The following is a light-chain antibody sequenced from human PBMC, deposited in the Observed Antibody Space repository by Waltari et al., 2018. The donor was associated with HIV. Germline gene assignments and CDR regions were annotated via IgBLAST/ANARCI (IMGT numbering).Light chain of an antibody. CDR1: QSVSNN. CDR3: QQYNKWPWT. J-gene: IGKJ1*01. Sequence: EIVMTQSPATLSVSPGERATLSCRAGQSVSNNLAWFQQRPGQAPRLRISGASTRATDVSARFSGSGSGTEFTLTISSLQSEDFAIYYCQQYNKWPWTFGQGTKVEIK. CDR2: GAS. V-gene: IGKV3-15*01.